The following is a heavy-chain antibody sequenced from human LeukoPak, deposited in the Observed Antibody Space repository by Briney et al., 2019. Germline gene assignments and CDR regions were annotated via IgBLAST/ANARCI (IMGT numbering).Heavy chain of an antibody. V-gene: IGHV1-2*02. J-gene: IGHJ4*02. CDR1: GGTFSSYA. CDR3: ARDVPGYSSNFDY. CDR2: MDPNSGGT. D-gene: IGHD6-13*01. Sequence: GASVKVSCKASGGTFSSYAISWVRQAPGQGLEWMGCMDPNSGGTNFAQKFQGRVTMTRDTSISTAYMELTSLSSDDTAVYYCARDVPGYSSNFDYWGQGTLVTVSS.